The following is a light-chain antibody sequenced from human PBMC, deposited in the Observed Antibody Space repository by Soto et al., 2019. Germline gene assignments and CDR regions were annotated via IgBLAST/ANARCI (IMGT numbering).Light chain of an antibody. V-gene: IGLV2-8*01. CDR1: SSDVGGYNF. Sequence: QSVPTQPPSASGSPGQSVTISCTGTSSDVGGYNFVSWYQQHPGKAPKLLIYEVTKRPSGVPDRFSGSKSGNTASLAVSGLQAEDEADYYCSSYAGNNNRYVFGTGTKVTVL. J-gene: IGLJ1*01. CDR2: EVT. CDR3: SSYAGNNNRYV.